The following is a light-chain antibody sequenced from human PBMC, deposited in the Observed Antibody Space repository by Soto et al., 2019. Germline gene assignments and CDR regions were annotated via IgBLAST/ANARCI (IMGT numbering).Light chain of an antibody. CDR2: GAS. V-gene: IGKV3-20*01. J-gene: IGKJ5*01. Sequence: SPGERATVSCRASQSLLSSYLAWYQQKPGQAPRLLIYGASSRAAGIPDRFSGSGSGTDFTLTISRLEPEDFAVYYCQQYGSSPMYTFGQGTRLEIK. CDR1: QSLLSSY. CDR3: QQYGSSPMYT.